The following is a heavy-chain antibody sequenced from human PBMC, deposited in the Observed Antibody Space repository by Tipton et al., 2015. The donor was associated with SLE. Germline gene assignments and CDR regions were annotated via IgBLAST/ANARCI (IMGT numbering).Heavy chain of an antibody. J-gene: IGHJ4*02. CDR3: ARGGLYSYGWGALGN. V-gene: IGHV6-1*01. CDR1: GDSVSSNSAA. D-gene: IGHD5-18*01. Sequence: GLVKPSQTLSLTCAISGDSVSSNSAAWNWIRQSPSRGLEWLGRTYYRSKWYNDYAVSVKSRITINPDTSKNQFSLKLSSVTAADTAVYYCARGGLYSYGWGALGNWGQGTLVTVSS. CDR2: TYYRSKWYN.